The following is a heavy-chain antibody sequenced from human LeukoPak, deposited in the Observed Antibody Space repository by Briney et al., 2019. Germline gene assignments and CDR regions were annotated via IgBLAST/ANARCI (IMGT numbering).Heavy chain of an antibody. V-gene: IGHV1-2*06. CDR2: INPNSGGT. D-gene: IGHD1-26*01. CDR3: ARVFGGSYQSLFDY. CDR1: GYTFTGYY. Sequence: ASVKVSCKASGYTFTGYYMHWVRQAPGQGLEWMGRINPNSGGTNYAQKFQGRVTMTRDTSISTAYMELSRLRSDDTAVYYCARVFGGSYQSLFDYWGQGTLVTVSS. J-gene: IGHJ4*02.